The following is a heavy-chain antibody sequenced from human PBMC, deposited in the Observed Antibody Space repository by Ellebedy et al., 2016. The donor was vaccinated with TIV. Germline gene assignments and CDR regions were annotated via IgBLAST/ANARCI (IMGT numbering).Heavy chain of an antibody. CDR3: ARGIAAAGTSLDY. V-gene: IGHV3-23*01. J-gene: IGHJ4*02. CDR2: ISGSGSNT. CDR1: GFTFSSYA. Sequence: GESLKISCAASGFTFSSYAMTWVRQAPGKGLEWVSAISGSGSNTHYADSLKDRFTVSRDNSRNTLYLQMDSLRAEDTAVYYCARGIAAAGTSLDYWGQGTLVNVSS. D-gene: IGHD6-13*01.